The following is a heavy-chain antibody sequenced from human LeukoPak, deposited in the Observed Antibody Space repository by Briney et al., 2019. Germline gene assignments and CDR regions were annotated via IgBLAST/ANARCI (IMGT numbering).Heavy chain of an antibody. Sequence: SVKVSCKASGGTFSNYAISWVRQAPGQGLEWMGGIIPLFDTADYAQKFQGRLTITADESTSTAYMELSSLRAEDTAVYYCARGSSSWSLEFDPWGQGTLVTVSS. CDR1: GGTFSNYA. CDR2: IIPLFDTA. D-gene: IGHD6-13*01. J-gene: IGHJ5*02. V-gene: IGHV1-69*13. CDR3: ARGSSSWSLEFDP.